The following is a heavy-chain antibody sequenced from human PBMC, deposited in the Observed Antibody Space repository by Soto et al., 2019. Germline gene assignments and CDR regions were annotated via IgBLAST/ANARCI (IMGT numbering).Heavy chain of an antibody. V-gene: IGHV3-30-3*01. Sequence: QVQLVESGGGVVQPGRSLRLSCAASGFTFSSYAMHWVRQAPGKGLEWVAVISYDGSNKYYADSVKGRFTISRDNSKNTVYLQMNSMRAEDTAVYYCARDRARYYYGSGPFDPWGQGTLVTVSS. CDR1: GFTFSSYA. J-gene: IGHJ5*02. CDR3: ARDRARYYYGSGPFDP. CDR2: ISYDGSNK. D-gene: IGHD3-10*01.